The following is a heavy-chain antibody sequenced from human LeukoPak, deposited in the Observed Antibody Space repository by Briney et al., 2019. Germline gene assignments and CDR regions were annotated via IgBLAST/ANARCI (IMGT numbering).Heavy chain of an antibody. Sequence: SETLSLTCAVYGGSFSGYYWSWIRQPPGKGLEWIGEINHSGRTNYNPSLKSRVTISADTSKNHLSLKLSSVTAADTAVYYCARSRSSSRAPFDYWGQGTLVTVSS. J-gene: IGHJ4*02. CDR3: ARSRSSSRAPFDY. V-gene: IGHV4-34*01. CDR2: INHSGRT. D-gene: IGHD6-6*01. CDR1: GGSFSGYY.